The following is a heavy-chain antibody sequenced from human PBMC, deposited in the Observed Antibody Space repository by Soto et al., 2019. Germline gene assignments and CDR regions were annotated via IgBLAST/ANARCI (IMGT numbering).Heavy chain of an antibody. Sequence: QVQLVQSGAEVKKPGSSVKVSCKASGGTFSSYATSWVRQAPGQGLEWMGGIIPIFGTANYAQKFQGRVTITADKSTSTAYMELSSLRSEDTAVYYCARDLWFGDSTDYYYGMDVWGQGTTVTVSS. D-gene: IGHD3-10*01. J-gene: IGHJ6*02. CDR1: GGTFSSYA. CDR3: ARDLWFGDSTDYYYGMDV. V-gene: IGHV1-69*06. CDR2: IIPIFGTA.